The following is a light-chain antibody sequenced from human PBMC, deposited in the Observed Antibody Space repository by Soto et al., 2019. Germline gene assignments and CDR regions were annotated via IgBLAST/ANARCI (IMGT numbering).Light chain of an antibody. J-gene: IGKJ3*01. CDR2: DAS. Sequence: DIQLTQSPSSLSASVGDRVTITCQASQDISKYVNWYQQRAGEAPKLLIYDASSLQGGVPSRFSGSGSGTDFTLSISSLQPEDIATYYCQHCEHLHPGIVFGPGTKVDIK. CDR3: QHCEHLHPGIV. CDR1: QDISKY. V-gene: IGKV1-33*01.